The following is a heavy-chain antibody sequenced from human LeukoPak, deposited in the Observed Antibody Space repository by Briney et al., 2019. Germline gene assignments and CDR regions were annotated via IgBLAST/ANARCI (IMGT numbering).Heavy chain of an antibody. CDR3: AGPVGGGYWSLDY. V-gene: IGHV5-51*04. D-gene: IGHD1-26*01. J-gene: IGHJ4*02. Sequence: GESLKISCKGSGYSFTSYWIGWVRQMPGKGLEWMEIIYPGDSDTRYSPSFQGQVTISADKPISTPSLPWSSLKASAPPMFYCAGPVGGGYWSLDYWGRGTLVTVSS. CDR1: GYSFTSYW. CDR2: IYPGDSDT.